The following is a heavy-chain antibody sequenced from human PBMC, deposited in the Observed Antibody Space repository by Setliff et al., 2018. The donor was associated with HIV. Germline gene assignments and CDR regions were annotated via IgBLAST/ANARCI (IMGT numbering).Heavy chain of an antibody. J-gene: IGHJ4*02. CDR3: ARYGSGRKYRDPFDN. Sequence: ETLSLTCAVSGFTFDDYAMNWVRQAPGKGLEWISHISGRSDLIYYADSVKGRFTISRDNVKNSLYLQMNSLRAEDTAVYYCARYGSGRKYRDPFDNWGPGTLVTVSS. CDR2: ISGRSDLI. D-gene: IGHD3-10*01. CDR1: GFTFDDYA. V-gene: IGHV3-48*01.